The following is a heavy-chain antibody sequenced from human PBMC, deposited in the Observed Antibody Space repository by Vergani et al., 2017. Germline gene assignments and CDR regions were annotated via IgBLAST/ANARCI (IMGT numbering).Heavy chain of an antibody. J-gene: IGHJ5*02. V-gene: IGHV3-21*01. Sequence: EVQLLESGGGLVKPGGSLRLSCAASGFTFSSYSMNWVRQAPGKGLEWVSSISSSSSYIYYADSVKGRFTISRDNAKNSLYLQMNSLRAEDTAVYYCARDKRTGCSSTSCYSFDPWGQGTLVTVSS. CDR1: GFTFSSYS. CDR2: ISSSSSYI. D-gene: IGHD2-2*01. CDR3: ARDKRTGCSSTSCYSFDP.